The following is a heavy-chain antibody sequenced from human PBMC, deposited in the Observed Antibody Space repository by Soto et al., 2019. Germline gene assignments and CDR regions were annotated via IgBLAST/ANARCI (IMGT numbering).Heavy chain of an antibody. CDR3: ARRWGEGRVDY. CDR2: IYHRGSN. J-gene: IGHJ4*02. V-gene: IGHV4-4*02. Sequence: QVQLQESGPGLVKPSGTLSLTCAVSGFSISSSNWWSWVRQPPGKGLDWIGEIYHRGSNNYNPSLKSRVTISVDKSRKHFSLKLSYVTAADTAVYYCARRWGEGRVDYWGQVTLVTVSS. D-gene: IGHD3-10*01. CDR1: GFSISSSNW.